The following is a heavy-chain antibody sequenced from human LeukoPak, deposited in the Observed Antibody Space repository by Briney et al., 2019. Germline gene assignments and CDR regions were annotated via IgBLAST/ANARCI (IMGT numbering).Heavy chain of an antibody. V-gene: IGHV3-74*01. Sequence: GGSLRLSCAASGFTFSSYWMHWVRQAPGRGRVWVSRIKSDGSTTNYSDSVKGRFTISRDNAENTLYLQMNSLRVEDTAVYYCTRRVSTTRWFDPWGQGTLVTVSS. CDR1: GFTFSSYW. D-gene: IGHD2-15*01. CDR3: TRRVSTTRWFDP. CDR2: IKSDGSTT. J-gene: IGHJ5*02.